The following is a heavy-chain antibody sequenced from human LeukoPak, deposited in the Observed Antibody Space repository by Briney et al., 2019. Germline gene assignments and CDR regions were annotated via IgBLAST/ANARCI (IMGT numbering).Heavy chain of an antibody. J-gene: IGHJ3*02. CDR1: GFTVSANY. V-gene: IGHV3-66*01. CDR3: ASRGGSTYGFEDAFDI. D-gene: IGHD5-12*01. Sequence: PGGSLRLSCAASGFTVSANYMSWVRQAPGKGLEWLPLIYSGGSTYYADSVKGRFTISRDNSNNTVWLQMNSLRGEDTAVYYCASRGGSTYGFEDAFDIWGQGTTVTVPS. CDR2: IYSGGST.